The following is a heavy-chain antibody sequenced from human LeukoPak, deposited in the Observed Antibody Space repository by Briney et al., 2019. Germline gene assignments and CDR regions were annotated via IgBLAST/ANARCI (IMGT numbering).Heavy chain of an antibody. D-gene: IGHD2-2*02. Sequence: ASVKVSCKASGGTFSSYAISWVRQAPGQGLEWMGGIIPIFGTANYAQKFQGRVTITADESTSTAYMELSSLRSEDTAVYYCARLCSSTSCYTGFAFDIWGQGTMVTVSS. V-gene: IGHV1-69*13. J-gene: IGHJ3*02. CDR1: GGTFSSYA. CDR3: ARLCSSTSCYTGFAFDI. CDR2: IIPIFGTA.